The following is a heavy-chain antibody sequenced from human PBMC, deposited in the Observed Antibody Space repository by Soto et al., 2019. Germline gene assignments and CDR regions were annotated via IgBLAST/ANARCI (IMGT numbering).Heavy chain of an antibody. V-gene: IGHV4-59*08. CDR2: IYYSGST. CDR1: GGSISSYY. Sequence: SETLSLTCTVSGGSISSYYWSWIRQPPGKGLEWIGYIYYSGSTNYNPSLKSRVTISVDTSKNQFSLKLSSVTAADTAVYYCARQVMGYCSGGSCYWFDPWGQGTLVTVSS. J-gene: IGHJ5*02. CDR3: ARQVMGYCSGGSCYWFDP. D-gene: IGHD2-15*01.